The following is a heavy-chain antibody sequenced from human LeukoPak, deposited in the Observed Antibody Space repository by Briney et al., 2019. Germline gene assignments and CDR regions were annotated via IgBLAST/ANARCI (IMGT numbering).Heavy chain of an antibody. Sequence: GGSLRLSCALSGFSFSAHYIDWVRQAPGKGLEWVGRSGNKASSYTTEYAASVKGRFTISRDDSKNSLYLQMNSLKTEDTAVYYCASSSSTSGKIDYWGQGTLVTVSS. D-gene: IGHD2-2*01. CDR2: SGNKASSYTT. J-gene: IGHJ4*02. V-gene: IGHV3-72*01. CDR3: ASSSSTSGKIDY. CDR1: GFSFSAHY.